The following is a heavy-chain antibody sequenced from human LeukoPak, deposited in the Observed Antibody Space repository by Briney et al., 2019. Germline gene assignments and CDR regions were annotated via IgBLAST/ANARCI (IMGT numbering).Heavy chain of an antibody. V-gene: IGHV3-30*18. CDR2: ISYDGSNK. D-gene: IGHD6-6*01. CDR3: AKAVHSSSSWQIDY. J-gene: IGHJ4*02. Sequence: GGSLRLSCEVSGFTFSSYAMHWVRQAPGKGLEWAAVISYDGSNKYYADSVKGRFTISRDNSRNTLYLQMNSLRPEDTAVFYCAKAVHSSSSWQIDYWGQGTLVTVSS. CDR1: GFTFSSYA.